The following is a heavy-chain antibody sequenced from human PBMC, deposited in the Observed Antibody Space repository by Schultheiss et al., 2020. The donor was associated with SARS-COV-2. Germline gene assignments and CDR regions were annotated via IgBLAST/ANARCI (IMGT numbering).Heavy chain of an antibody. D-gene: IGHD1/OR15-1a*01. CDR1: GFTFSSYA. V-gene: IGHV3-74*01. CDR3: LRGFNSGNIDQYDY. CDR2: IGTDVNSV. Sequence: GGSLRLSCAASGFTFSSYAMHWFRQAPGKGLVWVSRIGTDVNSVYYADFVKGRFTISRDNAKNTLYLQMNSLRAEDTAVYYCLRGFNSGNIDQYDYWGQGALVTVSS. J-gene: IGHJ4*02.